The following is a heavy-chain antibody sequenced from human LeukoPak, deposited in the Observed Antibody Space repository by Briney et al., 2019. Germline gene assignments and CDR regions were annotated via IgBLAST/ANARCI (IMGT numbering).Heavy chain of an antibody. CDR3: ARHGSIATGAFTY. D-gene: IGHD6-13*01. Sequence: SETLSLTCSVSGGSISRSSYYWGWTRQPPGKGLEWIGSIYYSGSTYYNPSLKSRVTMSVDTSRNQFSLKLGSVTAADTAVYYCARHGSIATGAFTYWGQGTLVTVSS. V-gene: IGHV4-39*01. CDR2: IYYSGST. CDR1: GGSISRSSYY. J-gene: IGHJ4*02.